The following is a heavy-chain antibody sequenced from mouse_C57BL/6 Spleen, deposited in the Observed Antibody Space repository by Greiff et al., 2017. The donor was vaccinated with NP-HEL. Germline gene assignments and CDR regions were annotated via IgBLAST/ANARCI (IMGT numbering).Heavy chain of an antibody. J-gene: IGHJ4*01. V-gene: IGHV1-15*01. CDR3: TDGYYGSSLMDY. Sequence: VQLQQSGAELVRPGASVTLSCKASGYTFTDYEMHWVKQTPVHGLEWIGAIDPETGGTAYNQKFKGKAILTADKSSSTAYMELRSLTSEDSAVYYCTDGYYGSSLMDYWGQGTSVTVSS. D-gene: IGHD1-1*01. CDR1: GYTFTDYE. CDR2: IDPETGGT.